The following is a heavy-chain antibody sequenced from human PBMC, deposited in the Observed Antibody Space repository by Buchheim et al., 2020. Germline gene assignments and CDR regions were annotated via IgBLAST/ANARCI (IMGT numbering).Heavy chain of an antibody. CDR1: GGSFSGYY. Sequence: QVQLQQWGAGLLKPSETLSLTCAAYGGSFSGYYWSWIRQPPGKGLEWIGEINHSGSTNYNPSLKSRVTISVDTSKNQFSLKLSSVTAADTAVYYCARGPHYDSTGYAQGDYYYYGMDVWGQGTT. CDR2: INHSGST. V-gene: IGHV4-34*01. D-gene: IGHD3-22*01. CDR3: ARGPHYDSTGYAQGDYYYYGMDV. J-gene: IGHJ6*02.